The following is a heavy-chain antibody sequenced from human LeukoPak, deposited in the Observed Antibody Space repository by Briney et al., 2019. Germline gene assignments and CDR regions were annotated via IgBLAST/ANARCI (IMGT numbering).Heavy chain of an antibody. CDR3: ARMGTMVRGVRAFDY. D-gene: IGHD3-10*01. V-gene: IGHV3-66*01. CDR1: GFTFSSYS. CDR2: IYSGGST. J-gene: IGHJ4*02. Sequence: GGSLRLSCAASGFTFSSYSMSWVRQAPGKGLEWVSVIYSGGSTYYADSVKGRFTISRDNSKNTLYLQMNSLRAEDTAVYYCARMGTMVRGVRAFDYWGQGTLVTVSS.